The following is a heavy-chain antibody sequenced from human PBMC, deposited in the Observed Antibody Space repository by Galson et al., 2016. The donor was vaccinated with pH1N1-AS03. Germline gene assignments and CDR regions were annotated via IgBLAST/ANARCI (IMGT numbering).Heavy chain of an antibody. D-gene: IGHD3-10*01. CDR2: IYRTGST. CDR1: GGSIMSTNW. J-gene: IGHJ4*02. V-gene: IGHV4-4*02. CDR3: ARVDLTFSSGSADSSYLDY. Sequence: SETLSLTCTVSGGSIMSTNWWSWVRQPPGKGLEWIGEIYRTGSTNYNPSLKSRVTMSIEKSKNQFSLRLSSVTAADTAIYYCARVDLTFSSGSADSSYLDYWGQGTLVTVSS.